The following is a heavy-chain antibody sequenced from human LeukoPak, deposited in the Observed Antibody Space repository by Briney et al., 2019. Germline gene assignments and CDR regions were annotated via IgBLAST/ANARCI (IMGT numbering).Heavy chain of an antibody. D-gene: IGHD2-2*01. CDR1: GFTFSSYA. CDR3: AKVYCSSTSCPSYNWFDP. J-gene: IGHJ5*02. Sequence: PGGSLRPSCAASGFTFSSYAMSRVRQAPGKGLEWVSAISGSGGSTYYADSVKGRFTISRDNSKNTLYLQMNSLRAEDTAVYYCAKVYCSSTSCPSYNWFDPWGQGTLVTVSS. CDR2: ISGSGGST. V-gene: IGHV3-23*01.